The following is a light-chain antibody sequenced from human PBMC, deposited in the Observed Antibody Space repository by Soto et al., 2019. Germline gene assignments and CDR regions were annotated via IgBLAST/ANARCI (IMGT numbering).Light chain of an antibody. CDR3: QQRTNWPLT. CDR2: DAS. V-gene: IGKV3-11*01. J-gene: IGKJ4*01. CDR1: QSVTTF. Sequence: EIVLTQSPVTLSLSPGERATLSCRASQSVTTFLAWYQQKPGQAPRLLIYDASKRGTGIPARFSGSGSGTDFTLTISSLEPEDFAVYYCQQRTNWPLTFGGGTKVEIK.